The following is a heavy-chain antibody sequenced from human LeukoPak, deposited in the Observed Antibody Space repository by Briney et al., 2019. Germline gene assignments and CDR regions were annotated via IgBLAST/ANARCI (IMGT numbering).Heavy chain of an antibody. D-gene: IGHD2-15*01. CDR2: INYRGAT. Sequence: SETLSLTCTVSGGSISTYYWCWIRQPPGKGLEWIGFINYRGATNQNPSLKSRVTISVDTSKNQFSLKLSSVTAADTAVYYCGRGLVDYSPRDWGQGTLVTVSS. V-gene: IGHV4-59*01. CDR3: GRGLVDYSPRD. CDR1: GGSISTYY. J-gene: IGHJ4*02.